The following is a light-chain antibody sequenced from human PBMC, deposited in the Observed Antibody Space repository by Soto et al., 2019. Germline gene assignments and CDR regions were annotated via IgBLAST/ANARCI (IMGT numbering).Light chain of an antibody. J-gene: IGKJ1*01. CDR3: QQSYSNPRT. CDR2: AAS. CDR1: QSITSY. V-gene: IGKV1-39*01. Sequence: DIQLTQSPSSLSASVGDSVSITCRASQSITSYLNWYQQKKGKAPKILIYAASSLQSGVPSRFSGSGSGTDFTLTISSLQPEDFETYFCQQSYSNPRTFGQGTKVDIK.